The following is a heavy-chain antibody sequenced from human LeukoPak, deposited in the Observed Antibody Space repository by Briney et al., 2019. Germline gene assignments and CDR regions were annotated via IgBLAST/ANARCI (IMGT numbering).Heavy chain of an antibody. Sequence: SETLSLTCTVSGGSISSSSYYWGWIRQPPGKGLEWIGSIYYSGSTYYNPSLKSRVTISVDTSKNQFSLKLSSVTAADTAVYYCASLAVAVAGIVWGQGTLVIVSS. CDR2: IYYSGST. J-gene: IGHJ4*02. V-gene: IGHV4-39*01. CDR1: GGSISSSSYY. CDR3: ASLAVAVAGIV. D-gene: IGHD6-19*01.